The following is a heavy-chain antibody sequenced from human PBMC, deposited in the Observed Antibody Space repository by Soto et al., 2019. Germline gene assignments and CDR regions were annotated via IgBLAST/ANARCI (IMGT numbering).Heavy chain of an antibody. V-gene: IGHV1-8*01. CDR2: MNPNSGNT. CDR3: ARGLPEYYYFWSGYFSFHY. D-gene: IGHD3-3*01. Sequence: QVQLVQSGAEVKKPGASVKVSCKASGYTFTSYDINWVRQATGQGLEWMGWMNPNSGNTGYAQKFQGRVTMTRNNSISTAYMELSSLRSEDTAVYYCARGLPEYYYFWSGYFSFHYWGQGTLVTVSS. J-gene: IGHJ4*02. CDR1: GYTFTSYD.